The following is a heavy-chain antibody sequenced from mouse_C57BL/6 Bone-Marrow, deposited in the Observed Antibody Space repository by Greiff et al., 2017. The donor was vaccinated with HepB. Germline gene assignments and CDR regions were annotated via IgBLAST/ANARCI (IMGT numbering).Heavy chain of an antibody. Sequence: VQLQQPGAELVKPGASVKMSCKASGYTFTSYWITWVKQRPGQGLEWIGDIYPGSGSTNYNEKFKSKATLTVDTSSSTAYMQLSSLTSEDSAVYYCARYYYGSSFQLAWFAYWGQGTLVTVSA. CDR1: GYTFTSYW. J-gene: IGHJ3*01. D-gene: IGHD1-1*01. CDR3: ARYYYGSSFQLAWFAY. V-gene: IGHV1-55*01. CDR2: IYPGSGST.